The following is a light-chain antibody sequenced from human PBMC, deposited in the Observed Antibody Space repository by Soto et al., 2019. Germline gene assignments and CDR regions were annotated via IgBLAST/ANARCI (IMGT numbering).Light chain of an antibody. V-gene: IGKV3-15*01. CDR3: QHYNNWPPWT. J-gene: IGKJ1*01. CDR2: GGS. Sequence: EIVMTQSPATLSVSPGERATFSCRASQSVSGNLAWYQPKRGQAPRLLIYGGSIRATGIPARFSGSGSGTEFTLTISRLQSEDFAVYYCQHYNNWPPWTFGQGTKVDSK. CDR1: QSVSGN.